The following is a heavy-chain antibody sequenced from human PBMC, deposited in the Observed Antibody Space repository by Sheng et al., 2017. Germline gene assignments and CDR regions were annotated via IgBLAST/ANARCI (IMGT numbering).Heavy chain of an antibody. CDR3: ARGGRDIVVVVAATTYYFDY. CDR1: GGSFSGYY. V-gene: IGHV4-34*01. Sequence: QVQLQQWGAGLLKPSETLSLTCAVYGGSFSGYYWSWIRQPPGKGLEWIGEINHSGSTNYNPSLKSRVTISVDTSKNQFSLKLSSVTSADTAVYYCARGGRDIVVVVAATTYYFDYVGPGNPGHRSPQ. J-gene: IGHJ4*02. CDR2: INHSGST. D-gene: IGHD2-15*01.